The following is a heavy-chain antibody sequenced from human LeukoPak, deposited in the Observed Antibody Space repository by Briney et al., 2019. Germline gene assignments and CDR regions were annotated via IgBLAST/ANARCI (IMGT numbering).Heavy chain of an antibody. D-gene: IGHD2-21*02. CDR3: ARAVVVTATSVRSDYCDY. J-gene: IGHJ4*02. CDR1: GGSISSGSYY. V-gene: IGHV4-61*02. CDR2: IYTSGST. Sequence: SQTLSLTCTVSGGSISSGSYYWSWIRQPAGKGLEWIGRIYTSGSTNYNPSLKSRATISVDTSKNQFSLKLSSVTAADTAVYYCARAVVVTATSVRSDYCDYWGQGTLVTVSS.